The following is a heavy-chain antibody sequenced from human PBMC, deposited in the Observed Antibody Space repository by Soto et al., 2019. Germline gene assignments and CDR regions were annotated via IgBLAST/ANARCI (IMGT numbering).Heavy chain of an antibody. CDR1: GGTFSSYA. V-gene: IGHV1-69*13. Sequence: SVKVSCKASGGTFSSYAISWVRQAPGQGLEWMGGIIPIFGTANYAQKFQGRVTITADESTSTAYMELSSLRSEDTAVYYCASSSIAVALYYYYGMDVWGQGTTVTVSS. D-gene: IGHD6-19*01. CDR3: ASSSIAVALYYYYGMDV. J-gene: IGHJ6*02. CDR2: IIPIFGTA.